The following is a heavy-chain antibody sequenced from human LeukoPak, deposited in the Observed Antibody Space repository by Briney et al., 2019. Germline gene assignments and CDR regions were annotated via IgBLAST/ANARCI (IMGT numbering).Heavy chain of an antibody. V-gene: IGHV3-7*01. CDR3: ARDKYYDFWSGYYTY. J-gene: IGHJ4*02. CDR1: GFTFSSYA. D-gene: IGHD3-3*01. CDR2: IKQDGSEK. Sequence: GRSLRLSCAASGFTFSSYAMHWVRQAPGKGLEWVANIKQDGSEKYYVDSVKGRFTISRDNAKNSLYLQMNSLRAEDTAVYYCARDKYYDFWSGYYTYWGQGTLVTVSS.